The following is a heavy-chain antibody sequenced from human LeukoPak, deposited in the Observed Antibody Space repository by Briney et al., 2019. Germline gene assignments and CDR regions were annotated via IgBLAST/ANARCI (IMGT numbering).Heavy chain of an antibody. CDR2: IWYDGSNK. CDR1: GFTFSSYG. CDR3: ARARCSRTSCNTESDY. D-gene: IGHD2-2*01. J-gene: IGHJ4*02. Sequence: PGRSLRLSCAASGFTFSSYGMHWVRQAPGKGLEWVAVIWYDGSNKYYADSVKGRFTISRDNSKNTLYLQMNSLRAEDTAVYYCARARCSRTSCNTESDYWGQGTLVTVSS. V-gene: IGHV3-33*01.